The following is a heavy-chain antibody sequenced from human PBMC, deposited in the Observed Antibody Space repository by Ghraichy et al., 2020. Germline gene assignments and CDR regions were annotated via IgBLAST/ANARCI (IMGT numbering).Heavy chain of an antibody. CDR3: AKRVSLGGKYGMDV. J-gene: IGHJ6*02. Sequence: LSLTCVASGFTFSDYVMSWVRQAPGKGLEWVSGIIGSGGTTFYADSVKGRFTDSRDNSKNTLVLQMNSLRADDTAIYYSAKRVSLGGKYGMDVWGHRTKVTVSS. V-gene: IGHV3-23*01. CDR2: IIGSGGTT. CDR1: GFTFSDYV. D-gene: IGHD2/OR15-2a*01.